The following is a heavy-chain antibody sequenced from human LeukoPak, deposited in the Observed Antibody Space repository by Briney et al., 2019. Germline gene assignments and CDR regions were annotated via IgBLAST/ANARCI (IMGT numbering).Heavy chain of an antibody. CDR1: GFTFSSYG. D-gene: IGHD6-19*01. CDR2: ISHEGSYQ. CDR3: ARTREQWQVLDY. J-gene: IGHJ4*02. Sequence: PGGSLRLSCAASGFTFSSYGMHWVRQAPGKGVEGVAVISHEGSYQNYADSVKGRFTISRDNSKNMVFLQMNSLNAEDTAVYYCARTREQWQVLDYWGQGTLVTVSS. V-gene: IGHV3-30*03.